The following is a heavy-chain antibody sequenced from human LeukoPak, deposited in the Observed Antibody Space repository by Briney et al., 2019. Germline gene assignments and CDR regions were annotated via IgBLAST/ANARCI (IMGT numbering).Heavy chain of an antibody. CDR3: ARDRGVGSTTTDY. D-gene: IGHD1-26*01. CDR1: GGTFSSYA. V-gene: IGHV1-69*04. CDR2: IIPILGIA. Sequence: SVKVSCKASGGTFSSYAISWVRQAPGQGLEWKGGIIPILGIADYAQKFQGRVTITADKSTSTAYMELSSLRSEDTAVYYCARDRGVGSTTTDYWGQGTLVTVSS. J-gene: IGHJ4*02.